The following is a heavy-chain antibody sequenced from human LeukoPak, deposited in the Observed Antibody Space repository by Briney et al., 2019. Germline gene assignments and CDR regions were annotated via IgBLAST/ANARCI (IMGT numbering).Heavy chain of an antibody. CDR3: ARHGNYGPAYFDF. CDR2: IYYSGSI. Sequence: SETLSLTCTVSGGSISSYYWSWIRQPPGKGLEWIGYIYYSGSITYNPSLKSRVTISVDTSKNQFSLKLSSVTAADTAVYYCARHGNYGPAYFDFWGQGTLVTVSS. CDR1: GGSISSYY. J-gene: IGHJ4*02. V-gene: IGHV4-59*08. D-gene: IGHD3-10*01.